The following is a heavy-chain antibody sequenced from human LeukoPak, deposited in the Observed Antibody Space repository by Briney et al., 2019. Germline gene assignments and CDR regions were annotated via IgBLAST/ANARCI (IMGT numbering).Heavy chain of an antibody. CDR1: GGSISSSSYY. CDR3: AREAIAVAGIDY. J-gene: IGHJ4*02. Sequence: PSETLSLTCTVSGGSISSSSYYWGWIRQPPGKGLEWIGSIYYSGSTYYNPSLKSRVTISVDTSKNQFSLKLSSVTAADTAVYYCAREAIAVAGIDYWGQGTLVTVSS. V-gene: IGHV4-39*07. D-gene: IGHD6-19*01. CDR2: IYYSGST.